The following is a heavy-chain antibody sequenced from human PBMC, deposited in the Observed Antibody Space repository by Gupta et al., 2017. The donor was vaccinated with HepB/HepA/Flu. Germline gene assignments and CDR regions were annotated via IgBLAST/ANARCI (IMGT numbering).Heavy chain of an antibody. CDR3: AAGEGTYYTDV. CDR1: GRSVTSGGFY. CDR2: IFYTGLA. D-gene: IGHD1-26*01. J-gene: IGHJ6*03. V-gene: IGHV4-31*03. Sequence: QVQLQESGPGQVQPSQTLSLTCTVSGRSVTSGGFYWNWIRQHPVKGLEWIGYIFYTGLASDNPSLRSRLTISLDTAENQFSMRLNSVTAADTAVYFGAAGEGTYYTDVGCKGTTVTVSS.